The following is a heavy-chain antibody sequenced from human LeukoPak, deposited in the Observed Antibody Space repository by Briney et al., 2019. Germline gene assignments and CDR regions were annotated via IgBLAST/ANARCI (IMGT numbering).Heavy chain of an antibody. CDR3: ASKLRKFDY. V-gene: IGHV4-34*01. Sequence: SETLSLTCAVYGGSFSGYYWSWIRQPPGKGLEWIGEINHSGSTNYNPSLKSRVTISVDTSKNQFSLKLSSVTAADTAVYYCASKLRKFDYWGQGTLVTASS. J-gene: IGHJ4*02. D-gene: IGHD1-7*01. CDR1: GGSFSGYY. CDR2: INHSGST.